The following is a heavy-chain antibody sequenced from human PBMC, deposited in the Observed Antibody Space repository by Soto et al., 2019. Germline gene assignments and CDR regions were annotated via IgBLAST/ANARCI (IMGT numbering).Heavy chain of an antibody. D-gene: IGHD6-13*01. J-gene: IGHJ4*02. CDR3: ASLRLQQQLATIPDY. V-gene: IGHV4-39*01. CDR2: IYYSGST. Sequence: SETLSLTCTVSGGSISSSSYYWGWIRQPPGKGLEWIGSIYYSGSTYYNPSLKSRVTISVDTSKNQFSLKLSSVTAADTAVYYCASLRLQQQLATIPDYWGQGTLVTVSS. CDR1: GGSISSSSYY.